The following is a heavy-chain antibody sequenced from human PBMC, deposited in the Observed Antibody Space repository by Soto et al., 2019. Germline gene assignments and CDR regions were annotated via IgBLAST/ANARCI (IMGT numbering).Heavy chain of an antibody. V-gene: IGHV1-3*01. CDR1: GYTFTSYA. CDR2: INAGNGKT. D-gene: IGHD6-13*01. Sequence: QVQLVQSGAEVKKPGASVKVSCKASGYTFTSYAMHWVRQAPGQTLEWMGWINAGNGKTKYSQKFQCRVTITRHTYASTAYMELSSLRSEDTAVYYCARDIASFEYWGKGTLVTVSS. CDR3: ARDIASFEY. J-gene: IGHJ4*02.